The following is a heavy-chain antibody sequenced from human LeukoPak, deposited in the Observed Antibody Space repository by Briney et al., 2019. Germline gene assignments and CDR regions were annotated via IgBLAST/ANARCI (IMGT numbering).Heavy chain of an antibody. CDR1: GGSISSSSYY. J-gene: IGHJ4*02. V-gene: IGHV4-39*01. CDR2: IYYSGST. Sequence: SETLSLTCTVSGGSISSSSYYWGWIRQPPGKGLEWIGSIYYSGSTYYNPSLKSRVTISVDTSKNQFSLKLSSVPAADTAVYYCARNGSPGVRDFDYWGQGTLVTVSS. CDR3: ARNGSPGVRDFDY. D-gene: IGHD1-26*01.